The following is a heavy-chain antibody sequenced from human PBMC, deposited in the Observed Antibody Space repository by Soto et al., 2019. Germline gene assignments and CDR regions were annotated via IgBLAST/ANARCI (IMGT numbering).Heavy chain of an antibody. Sequence: GSLRLSCAASGFTFSSYAMSWVRQAPGKGLEWVSAISGSGGSTYYADSVKGRFTISRDNSKNTLYLQMNSLRAEDTAVYYCAKDGTLYCSSTSCSESNYYYYGMDVWGQGTTVTVSS. J-gene: IGHJ6*02. V-gene: IGHV3-23*01. CDR1: GFTFSSYA. CDR3: AKDGTLYCSSTSCSESNYYYYGMDV. D-gene: IGHD2-2*01. CDR2: ISGSGGST.